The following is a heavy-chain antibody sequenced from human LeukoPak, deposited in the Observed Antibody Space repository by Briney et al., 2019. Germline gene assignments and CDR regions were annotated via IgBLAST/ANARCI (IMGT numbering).Heavy chain of an antibody. CDR1: GFTFRDYA. J-gene: IGHJ4*02. D-gene: IGHD6-13*01. CDR2: ISDDGDDK. Sequence: GRSLRLSCAASGFTFRDYAMHWVRQAPGKGLEWMGLISDDGDDKYYADSVTGRVSFSRDNSKNTLYLQLNSLRAEDTALYYCGRDPGYSSAWYGADSWGPGTLVTVSS. CDR3: GRDPGYSSAWYGADS. V-gene: IGHV3-30*04.